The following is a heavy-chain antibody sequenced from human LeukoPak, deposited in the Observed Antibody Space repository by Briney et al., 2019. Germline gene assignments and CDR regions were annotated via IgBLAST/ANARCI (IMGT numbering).Heavy chain of an antibody. CDR3: ARDQQWLVRRGGGYYYGMDV. D-gene: IGHD6-19*01. CDR1: GFTFSSYE. J-gene: IGHJ6*02. CDR2: ISSSGNTI. Sequence: QPGGSLRLSCAASGFTFSSYEMNWVRQAPGKGLEWVSYISSSGNTIYYADSVKGRFTISRDDAKNSLYLQMNSLRAEDTAIYYCARDQQWLVRRGGGYYYGMDVWGQGTTVTVSS. V-gene: IGHV3-48*03.